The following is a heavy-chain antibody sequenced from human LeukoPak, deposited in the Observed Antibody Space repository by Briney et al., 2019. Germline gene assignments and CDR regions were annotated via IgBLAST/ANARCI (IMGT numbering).Heavy chain of an antibody. V-gene: IGHV4-59*01. CDR2: VYYTGST. CDR3: ARDSRYSYGSGGMDV. Sequence: SETLSLTCTVSGGSIGSFYWTWIRQTPRKGLEWIGSVYYTGSTNYNPSLKSRVTISIGTSRSQFSLKLTSVTVADTAVYYCARDSRYSYGSGGMDVWGQGTTVTVSS. CDR1: GGSIGSFY. J-gene: IGHJ6*02. D-gene: IGHD3-10*01.